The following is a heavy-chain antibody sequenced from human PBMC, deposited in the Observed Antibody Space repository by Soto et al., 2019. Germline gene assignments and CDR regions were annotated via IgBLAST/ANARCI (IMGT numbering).Heavy chain of an antibody. CDR3: ARYSDILTGYYRWFDP. CDR2: IYYSGST. D-gene: IGHD3-9*01. V-gene: IGHV4-61*01. Sequence: SETLSLSCTVSGGSVSSGSYYWSWIRQPPGRGLEWIGYIYYSGSTNYNPSLKSRVTISVDTSKNQFSLKLSSVTAADTAVYYCARYSDILTGYYRWFDPWGQGTLVTVSS. J-gene: IGHJ5*02. CDR1: GGSVSSGSYY.